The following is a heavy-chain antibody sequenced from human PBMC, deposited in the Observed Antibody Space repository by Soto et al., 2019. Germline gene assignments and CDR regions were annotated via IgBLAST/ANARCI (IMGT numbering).Heavy chain of an antibody. D-gene: IGHD3-22*01. CDR3: ARADYYDSSGYPYYFDY. J-gene: IGHJ4*02. CDR1: VGSISSGDYY. CDR2: IYYSGST. V-gene: IGHV4-30-4*01. Sequence: SETLSLTCTVSVGSISSGDYYWSWIRQPPGKGLEWIGYIYYSGSTYYNPSLKSRVTISVDTSKNQFSLKLSSVTAADTAVYYCARADYYDSSGYPYYFDYWGQGTLVTVSS.